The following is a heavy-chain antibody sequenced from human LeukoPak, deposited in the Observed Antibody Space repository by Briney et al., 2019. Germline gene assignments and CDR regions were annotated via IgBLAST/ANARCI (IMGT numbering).Heavy chain of an antibody. V-gene: IGHV1-69*04. CDR3: ARVSYSGYDDYYYGMDV. CDR2: IVPILGIA. D-gene: IGHD5-12*01. J-gene: IGHJ6*02. Sequence: ASVNVSCKASGGTVNSYAISWVRQAPGQGLEWMGRIVPILGIANYAQKFQGRVTITADKSTSTAYMELSSLRSEDTAVYYCARVSYSGYDDYYYGMDVWGQGTTVTVSS. CDR1: GGTVNSYA.